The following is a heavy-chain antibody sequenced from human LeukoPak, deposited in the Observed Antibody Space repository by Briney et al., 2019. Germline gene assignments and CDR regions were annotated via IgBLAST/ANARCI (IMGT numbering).Heavy chain of an antibody. Sequence: GGSLRLSCAASGFTFSSYAMSWVRQAPGKGLEWVSAISGSGDNTYYAESVKGRFTISRDNSKSTVLLQMDSLRAEDTAAYYCATGSRDSTGYYYSQADYFDYWGQGTQVAVS. CDR3: ATGSRDSTGYYYSQADYFDY. V-gene: IGHV3-23*01. D-gene: IGHD3-22*01. CDR1: GFTFSSYA. J-gene: IGHJ4*02. CDR2: ISGSGDNT.